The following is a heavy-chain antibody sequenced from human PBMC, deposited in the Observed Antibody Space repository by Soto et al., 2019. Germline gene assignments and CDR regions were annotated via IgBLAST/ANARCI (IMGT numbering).Heavy chain of an antibody. CDR2: IYHSGST. CDR3: ARERAFGESSPGYYYYGMDV. V-gene: IGHV4-4*02. J-gene: IGHJ6*02. Sequence: QVQLQESGPGLVKPSGTLSLTCAVSGGSISSSNWWRWVRQTPGKGLEWIGEIYHSGSTNYNPSLTSRVTISVDKSKHQFSLKLSSVSAADTAVYYCARERAFGESSPGYYYYGMDVWGQGTTVTVSS. CDR1: GGSISSSNW. D-gene: IGHD3-10*01.